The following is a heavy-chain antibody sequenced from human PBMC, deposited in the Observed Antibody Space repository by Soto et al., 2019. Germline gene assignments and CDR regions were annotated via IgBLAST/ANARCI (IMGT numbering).Heavy chain of an antibody. CDR2: SIPAFGTA. D-gene: IGHD6-13*01. CDR1: GGTFRNYA. Sequence: QVQLVQSGAEVKKPGSSVKLSCKTSGGTFRNYAINWVRQAPGQGLEWMGGSIPAFGTANYAQTFQGRFTITADESTNTAYMELSSLRSEDTAVYYCAIPLPKQQLVRGAFDHWGQGTLVTVAS. CDR3: AIPLPKQQLVRGAFDH. V-gene: IGHV1-69*01. J-gene: IGHJ4*02.